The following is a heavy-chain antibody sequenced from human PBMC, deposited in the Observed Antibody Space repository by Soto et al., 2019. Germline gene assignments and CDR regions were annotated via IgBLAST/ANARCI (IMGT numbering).Heavy chain of an antibody. CDR3: ASARGYIYGFDY. J-gene: IGHJ4*02. Sequence: EVQLVESGGGLIQPGGSLRLSCAPSGLTVNGNYMSWVRQASGKGLEWVSVVFSGGSTYYADSVKGRFTISRDISKNTLSLQMNSLRAEDTAVYFCASARGYIYGFDYWGQGTLVNVSS. D-gene: IGHD5-18*01. CDR2: VFSGGST. V-gene: IGHV3-53*01. CDR1: GLTVNGNY.